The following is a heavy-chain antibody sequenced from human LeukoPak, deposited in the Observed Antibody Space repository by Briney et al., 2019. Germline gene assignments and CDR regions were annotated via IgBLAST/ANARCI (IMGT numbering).Heavy chain of an antibody. CDR1: GYTFTSYW. CDR2: IHPSDSDT. D-gene: IGHD3-3*01. CDR3: ASASALYDFWSGSQSVFDY. J-gene: IGHJ4*02. Sequence: ASVKVSCKASGYTFTSYWIGWVRQMPGKGLEWMGIIHPSDSDTRYGPSFQGQVTISADKSINTAYVQWTNLKASDTAMFYCASASALYDFWSGSQSVFDYWGQGTLVTVSS. V-gene: IGHV5-51*01.